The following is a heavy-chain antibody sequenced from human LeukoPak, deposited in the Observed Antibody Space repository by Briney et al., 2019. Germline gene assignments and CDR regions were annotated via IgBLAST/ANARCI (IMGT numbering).Heavy chain of an antibody. V-gene: IGHV3-48*03. Sequence: GGALRLSCAASGFTFSSYEMNWVRQAPGKGLEWVSYISSSGSTIYYADSVKGRFTISRDNAKNSLHLQMNSLRAEDTAVYYCAELGINMIGGVWGKGTTVTISS. J-gene: IGHJ6*04. CDR3: AELGINMIGGV. D-gene: IGHD3-10*02. CDR2: ISSSGSTI. CDR1: GFTFSSYE.